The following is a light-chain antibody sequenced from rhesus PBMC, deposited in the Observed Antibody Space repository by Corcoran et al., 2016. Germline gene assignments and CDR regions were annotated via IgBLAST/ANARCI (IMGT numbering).Light chain of an antibody. CDR1: QTISSW. J-gene: IGKJ3*01. CDR3: QHGYGTPFT. CDR2: KAS. V-gene: IGKV1-22*01. Sequence: DIQMTQSPSSLSASVGDTVTITCRASQTISSWLDWYQQKPGKAPKLLIYKASSLQGGVPSRFSGSGFGTDFTLPISGLQPEDFATYYCQHGYGTPFTFGPGTKLDI.